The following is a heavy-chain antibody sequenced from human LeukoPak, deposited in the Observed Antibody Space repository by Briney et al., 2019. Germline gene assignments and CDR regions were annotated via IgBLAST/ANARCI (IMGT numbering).Heavy chain of an antibody. D-gene: IGHD3-16*01. Sequence: GGSLRLSCAASGFIFSSYVMHWVRQAPGKGLEWVAVISSDGSNKYYADSVKDRFTISRDNSRSTLYLQMDSLRAEDTTVYYCAKSWGITHHDAFDVWGQGTMVTVSS. CDR3: AKSWGITHHDAFDV. J-gene: IGHJ3*01. CDR1: GFIFSSYV. CDR2: ISSDGSNK. V-gene: IGHV3-30*18.